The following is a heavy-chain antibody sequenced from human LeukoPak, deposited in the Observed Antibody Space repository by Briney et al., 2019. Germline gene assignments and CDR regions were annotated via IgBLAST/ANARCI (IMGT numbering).Heavy chain of an antibody. V-gene: IGHV1-18*01. D-gene: IGHD3-3*01. CDR1: GYTFTSYG. Sequence: ASVKVSCKASGYTFTSYGISWVRQAPGQGLEWMGWISAYNGNTNYAQKFQGRVTMTRDTSISTAYMELSRLRSDDTAVYYCARDLGVVIMYNWFDPWGQGTLVTVSS. CDR2: ISAYNGNT. CDR3: ARDLGVVIMYNWFDP. J-gene: IGHJ5*02.